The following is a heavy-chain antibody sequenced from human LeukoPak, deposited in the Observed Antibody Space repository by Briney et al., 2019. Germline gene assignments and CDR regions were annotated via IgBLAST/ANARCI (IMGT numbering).Heavy chain of an antibody. D-gene: IGHD3-10*01. CDR1: GGSITGGVYY. V-gene: IGHV4-31*03. CDR3: ARDRYDGSPFDY. CDR2: IYYSGST. J-gene: IGHJ4*02. Sequence: TLSLTCTVSGGSITGGVYYWSWIRQHPGKGLEWIGHIYYSGSTYYNAPLKSRVTISVDTSKNQISLKLSSVTAADTAIYYCARDRYDGSPFDYWGQGTLVTVSS.